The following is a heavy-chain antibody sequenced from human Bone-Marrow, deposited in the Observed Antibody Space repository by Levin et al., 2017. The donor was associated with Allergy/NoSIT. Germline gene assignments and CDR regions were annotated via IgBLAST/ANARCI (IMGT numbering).Heavy chain of an antibody. D-gene: IGHD5-12*01. Sequence: LSLTCAASGFTFSNYGIYWVRQAPGKGLEWVAVISYEGKNVHYADSVMGRFTISRDNSKNTVYLQMNSLRVEDTAVYYCARVKGRDSGYDFLGDYWGQGTLVTVSS. CDR1: GFTFSNYG. CDR3: ARVKGRDSGYDFLGDY. J-gene: IGHJ4*02. V-gene: IGHV3-30*03. CDR2: ISYEGKNV.